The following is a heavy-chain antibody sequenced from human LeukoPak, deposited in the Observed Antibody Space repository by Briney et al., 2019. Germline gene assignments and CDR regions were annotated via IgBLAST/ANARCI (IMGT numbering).Heavy chain of an antibody. J-gene: IGHJ4*02. D-gene: IGHD1-26*01. CDR3: ARDMPGRVGAITTGPFHY. CDR2: MYYSGST. Sequence: SETLSLTCTVSGDSVSSSSYYWGWIRQPPGKGLEWIGSMYYSGSTYYNPSLKSRVTISVDTSKNQFSLKLSSVTAADTAVYYCARDMPGRVGAITTGPFHYWGQGTLVTVSS. V-gene: IGHV4-39*07. CDR1: GDSVSSSSYY.